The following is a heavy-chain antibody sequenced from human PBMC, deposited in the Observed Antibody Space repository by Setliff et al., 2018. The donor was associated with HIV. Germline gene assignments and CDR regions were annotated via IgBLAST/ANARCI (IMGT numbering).Heavy chain of an antibody. J-gene: IGHJ4*02. CDR3: ARVPVLPAPRFDY. V-gene: IGHV4-39*07. Sequence: SETLSLTCTVAGRSISSTSYSWGWIRQPPGKGLEWIGEIYHSGSTNYNPSLKSRVTISVDKSKNQFSLKLSSVTAADTAVYYCARVPVLPAPRFDYWGQGTLVTVSS. D-gene: IGHD2-2*01. CDR1: GRSISSTSYS. CDR2: IYHSGST.